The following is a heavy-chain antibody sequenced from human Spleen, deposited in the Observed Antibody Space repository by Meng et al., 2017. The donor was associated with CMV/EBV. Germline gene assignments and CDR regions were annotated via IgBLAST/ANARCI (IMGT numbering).Heavy chain of an antibody. J-gene: IGHJ6*02. CDR1: GFTFSTYW. V-gene: IGHV3-74*01. CDR3: AKDLRVRPSYGMDV. Sequence: GESLKISCAASGFTFSTYWMHWVRQAPGKGLVCVSRINSDGSSTLYAESVKGRFTISRDNAKNTLYLQMNSLRAEDTAVYYCAKDLRVRPSYGMDVWGQGTTVTVSS. CDR2: INSDGSST.